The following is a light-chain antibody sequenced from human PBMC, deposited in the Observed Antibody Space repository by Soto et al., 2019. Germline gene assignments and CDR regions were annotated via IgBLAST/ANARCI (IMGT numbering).Light chain of an antibody. CDR3: QSYDSSLNIYV. V-gene: IGLV2-8*01. CDR2: EVS. Sequence: QSVLTQPPSASGSPGQSVTISCTGTSSDVGGYNYVSWYQQHPGKAPKLMIYEVSKRPSGVPDRFSGSKSGNTASLTVSGLLAEDEADYFCQSYDSSLNIYVFGTGTKVTVL. J-gene: IGLJ1*01. CDR1: SSDVGGYNY.